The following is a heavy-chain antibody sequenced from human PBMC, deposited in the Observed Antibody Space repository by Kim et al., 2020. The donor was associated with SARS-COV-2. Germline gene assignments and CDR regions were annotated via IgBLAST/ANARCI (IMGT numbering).Heavy chain of an antibody. CDR3: ARDWMTSGLDY. D-gene: IGHD1-26*01. Sequence: YSQKFQGRVTITKDISANTAYMDLSGLKSEDTAVYYCARDWMTSGLDYWGQGTLVTVSS. V-gene: IGHV1-3*01. J-gene: IGHJ4*02.